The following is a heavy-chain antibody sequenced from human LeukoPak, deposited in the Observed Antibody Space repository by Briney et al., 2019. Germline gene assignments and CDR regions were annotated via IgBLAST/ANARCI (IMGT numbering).Heavy chain of an antibody. CDR2: INPSGGST. CDR3: ARNRPPSLFGVVEQNAFDI. CDR1: GYTFTNYY. V-gene: IGHV1-46*01. Sequence: GASVKVSCKASGYTFTNYYIHWVRQAPGQGLEWMGIINPSGGSTNYAQKFQGRVTITTDESTSTAYMELSSLRSEDTAVYYCARNRPPSLFGVVEQNAFDIWGQGTMVTVSS. D-gene: IGHD3-3*01. J-gene: IGHJ3*02.